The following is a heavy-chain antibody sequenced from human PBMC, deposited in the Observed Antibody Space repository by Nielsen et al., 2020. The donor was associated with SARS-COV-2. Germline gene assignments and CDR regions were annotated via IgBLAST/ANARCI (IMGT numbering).Heavy chain of an antibody. CDR1: GGSITTSY. Sequence: SETLSLTCSVSGGSITTSYWSWIRQSPGKGLEWIGYTYSFWGTKYNPSLESRVSMSEDTSKNQLSLKLSSVTAADTAVYYCARGQWVVDSWGQGTLVIVSS. J-gene: IGHJ5*01. V-gene: IGHV4-59*08. CDR3: ARGQWVVDS. D-gene: IGHD6-19*01. CDR2: TYSFWGT.